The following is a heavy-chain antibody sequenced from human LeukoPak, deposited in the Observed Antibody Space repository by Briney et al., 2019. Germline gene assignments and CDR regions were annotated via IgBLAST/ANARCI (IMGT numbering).Heavy chain of an antibody. J-gene: IGHJ4*02. V-gene: IGHV4-38-2*02. CDR3: ARVRSGDGYNPLDH. D-gene: IGHD5-24*01. CDR2: IYHSGST. CDR1: GYSISSGYY. Sequence: SETLSLTCTVSGYSISSGYYWGWIRPPPGKGLEWIGSIYHSGSTYYNPSLKSRVTISVDTSKNQFSLKLSSVTAADTAVYYCARVRSGDGYNPLDHWGQGTLVTVSS.